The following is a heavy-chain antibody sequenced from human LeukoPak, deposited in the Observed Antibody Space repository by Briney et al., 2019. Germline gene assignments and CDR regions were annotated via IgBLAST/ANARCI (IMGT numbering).Heavy chain of an antibody. D-gene: IGHD5-18*01. CDR1: GFIFSSYW. J-gene: IGHJ4*02. V-gene: IGHV3-9*01. Sequence: SLRLSCAASGFIFSSYWMSWVRQAPGKGLEWVSGISWNSGSIGYADSVKGRFTISRDNAKNSLYLQMNSLRAEDTALYHCAKGLGYSYGYPFDYWGQGTLVTVSS. CDR3: AKGLGYSYGYPFDY. CDR2: ISWNSGSI.